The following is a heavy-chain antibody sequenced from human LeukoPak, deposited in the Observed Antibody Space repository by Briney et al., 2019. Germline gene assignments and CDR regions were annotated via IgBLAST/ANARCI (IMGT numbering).Heavy chain of an antibody. J-gene: IGHJ3*02. CDR3: ARGNSQYYDFWSGYHPFDI. D-gene: IGHD3-3*01. Sequence: SETLSLTCAVYGGSFSGYYWSWIRQPPGMGLEWIGEINHSGSTNYNPSLKSRVTISVDTSKNQFSLKLSSVTAADTAVYYCARGNSQYYDFWSGYHPFDIWGQGTMVTVSS. CDR1: GGSFSGYY. V-gene: IGHV4-34*01. CDR2: INHSGST.